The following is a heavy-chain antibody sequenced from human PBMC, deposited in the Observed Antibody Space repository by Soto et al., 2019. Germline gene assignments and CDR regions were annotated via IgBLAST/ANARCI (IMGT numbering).Heavy chain of an antibody. V-gene: IGHV1-18*01. Sequence: ASLKVSCKASGYTFTSYGISWVRQAPGQGLEWMGWISAYNGNTNYAQKLQGRVTMTTDTSTSTAYMELRSLRSDDTAVYYCARDGRIAAAGTTHFDYWGQGTLVTVSS. D-gene: IGHD6-13*01. CDR2: ISAYNGNT. J-gene: IGHJ4*02. CDR1: GYTFTSYG. CDR3: ARDGRIAAAGTTHFDY.